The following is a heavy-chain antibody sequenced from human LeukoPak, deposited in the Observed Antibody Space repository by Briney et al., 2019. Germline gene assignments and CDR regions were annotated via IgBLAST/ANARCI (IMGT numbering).Heavy chain of an antibody. CDR2: IASKTYGGTA. J-gene: IGHJ4*02. Sequence: GGALRLSCTASGFTFGDYAMTWVRQAPGKGLEWVGFIASKTYGGTAEYAASVKGRFTISRDDSKSIAYLQMNSLKTEDTAVYFCSRDQTPYYWGQGTLVTVSS. CDR1: GFTFGDYA. V-gene: IGHV3-49*04. CDR3: SRDQTPYY.